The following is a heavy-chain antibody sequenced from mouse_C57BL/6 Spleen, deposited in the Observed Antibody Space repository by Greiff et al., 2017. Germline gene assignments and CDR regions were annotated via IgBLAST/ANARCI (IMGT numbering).Heavy chain of an antibody. CDR3: ARSGGYAWYFDV. CDR2: IIPYNGGT. J-gene: IGHJ1*03. Sequence: VQLQQSGPVLVKPGASVKMSCKASGYTFTDYYMNWVKQSHGKSLEWIGVIIPYNGGTSYNQKFKGKATLTVDKSSSTAYMELNSLTSEDSAVYYCARSGGYAWYFDVWGTGTTVTVSS. D-gene: IGHD2-2*01. CDR1: GYTFTDYY. V-gene: IGHV1-19*01.